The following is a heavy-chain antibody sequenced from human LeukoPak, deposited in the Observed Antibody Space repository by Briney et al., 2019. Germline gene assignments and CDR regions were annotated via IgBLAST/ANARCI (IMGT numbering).Heavy chain of an antibody. V-gene: IGHV3-48*01. D-gene: IGHD3-22*01. Sequence: PGGSLRLSCAASGFTLRSYSMNWVRQAPGKGLEWVSYITSPSNTIYYADSVKGRFTISRDNAKNSLYLQMNSLRLEDTAVYYCAKDYYDSSGINWFDPWGQGTLVTVSS. CDR3: AKDYYDSSGINWFDP. CDR2: ITSPSNTI. CDR1: GFTLRSYS. J-gene: IGHJ5*02.